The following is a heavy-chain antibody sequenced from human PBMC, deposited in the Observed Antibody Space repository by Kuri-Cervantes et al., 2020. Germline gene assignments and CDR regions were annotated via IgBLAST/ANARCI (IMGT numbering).Heavy chain of an antibody. D-gene: IGHD1-26*01. CDR3: AKEARGSFIDY. J-gene: IGHJ4*02. CDR1: GFTFSSYG. CDR2: IPYDGSNK. V-gene: IGHV3-30*18. Sequence: GGSLRLSCAASGFTFSSYGMHWVRQAPGKGLECVAVIPYDGSNKYYADSVKGRFTISRDNSKNTLYLQMNSLRAEDTAVYYCAKEARGSFIDYWGQGTLVTVSS.